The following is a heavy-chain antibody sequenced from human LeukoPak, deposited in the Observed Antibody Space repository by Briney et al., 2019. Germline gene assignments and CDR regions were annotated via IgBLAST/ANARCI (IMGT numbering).Heavy chain of an antibody. V-gene: IGHV4-39*01. CDR2: IYYSGST. CDR3: ARIWLRAFDI. CDR1: GGSISSSSYY. J-gene: IGHJ3*02. D-gene: IGHD5-24*01. Sequence: PSETLSLTCTVSGGSISSSSYYWGWIRQPPGKGLEWIGSIYYSGSTYYNPSLKSRVTISVDTSKNQFSLKLSSVTAADTAVYYCARIWLRAFDIWGQGTMVIVSS.